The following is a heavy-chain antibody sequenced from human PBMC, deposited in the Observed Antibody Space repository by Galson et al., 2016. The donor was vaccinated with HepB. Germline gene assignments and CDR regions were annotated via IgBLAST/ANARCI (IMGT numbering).Heavy chain of an antibody. CDR1: GFTFSHYG. Sequence: SLRLSCAASGFTFSHYGMHWVRQAPGKGLEWVAVISYDGSNKYSTESVKGRFTISRDNSKNTLFLQMNSLRVEDTAVYYCAKATNPGTTLYPLDYWGQGSLVTVSS. J-gene: IGHJ4*02. V-gene: IGHV3-30*18. CDR3: AKATNPGTTLYPLDY. CDR2: ISYDGSNK. D-gene: IGHD1-7*01.